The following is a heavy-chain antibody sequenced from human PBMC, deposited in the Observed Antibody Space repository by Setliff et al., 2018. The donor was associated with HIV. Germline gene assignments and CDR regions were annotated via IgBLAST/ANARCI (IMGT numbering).Heavy chain of an antibody. J-gene: IGHJ4*02. V-gene: IGHV3-9*01. Sequence: SLRLSCAASGFTFDDYAMHWVRQAPGKGLEWVSGINWSSRNMGYADSVKGRFTISRDNAKSFLYLQMDSLRAEDTALYCCAKDRWFSRGYSTTWVEGPFDYWGQGTLVTVSS. CDR3: AKDRWFSRGYSTTWVEGPFDY. D-gene: IGHD5-18*01. CDR1: GFTFDDYA. CDR2: INWSSRNM.